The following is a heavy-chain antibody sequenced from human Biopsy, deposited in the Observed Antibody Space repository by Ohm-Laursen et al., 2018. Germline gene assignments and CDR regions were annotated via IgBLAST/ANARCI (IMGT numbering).Heavy chain of an antibody. J-gene: IGHJ2*01. V-gene: IGHV4-4*07. CDR2: IYTSGST. CDR1: GGSISSYY. Sequence: GTLSLTCTVSGGSISSYYWNWIRQPAGKGLEWIGRIYTSGSTNFNPSLKSRVTISVDTSMNHLSLRLTSVTAADTAVYYCARHAPSYSGSYWRYFDLWGRGTLVTVSS. CDR3: ARHAPSYSGSYWRYFDL. D-gene: IGHD1-26*01.